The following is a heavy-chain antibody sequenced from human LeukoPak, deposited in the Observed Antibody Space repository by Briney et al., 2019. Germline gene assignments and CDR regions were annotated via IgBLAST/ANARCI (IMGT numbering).Heavy chain of an antibody. Sequence: PSETLSLTCTVSGGSISTYYWSWIRQPPGKGLEWIGYIYYIGSTNYNPSLKSRVTISVDTSKNQVSLKLSSVTAADTAVYYCARHRSSGWGVWYFDLWRRGTLVTVSS. CDR3: ARHRSSGWGVWYFDL. V-gene: IGHV4-59*08. J-gene: IGHJ2*01. D-gene: IGHD6-19*01. CDR2: IYYIGST. CDR1: GGSISTYY.